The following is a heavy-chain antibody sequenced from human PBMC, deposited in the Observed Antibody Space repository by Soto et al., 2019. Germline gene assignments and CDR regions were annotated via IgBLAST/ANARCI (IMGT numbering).Heavy chain of an antibody. Sequence: QVQLVQSGAEVKKPGASVKVSCKASGYTFTSYAMHWVRQAPGQRLEWMGWINAGNGNTKYSQKLQGRATITRDTSAGTAYMELGSLRSEDTALYYCAGGGGGSGWSYYFDYWGQGTLVTVSS. D-gene: IGHD6-19*01. J-gene: IGHJ4*02. CDR1: GYTFTSYA. CDR3: AGGGGGSGWSYYFDY. V-gene: IGHV1-3*01. CDR2: INAGNGNT.